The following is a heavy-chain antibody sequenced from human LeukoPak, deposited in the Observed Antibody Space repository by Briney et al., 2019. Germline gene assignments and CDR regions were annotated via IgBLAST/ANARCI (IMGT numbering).Heavy chain of an antibody. D-gene: IGHD1-26*01. Sequence: GGSLRLSCAASGFTFSSHEMNWVRQAPGEGLEWVSYITSSGSAIYYADSVKGRFTISRDNAKNSLYLQMNSLRADDTALYYCAREVVGATSEFDFWGQGTLVTVSS. CDR1: GFTFSSHE. CDR3: AREVVGATSEFDF. CDR2: ITSSGSAI. V-gene: IGHV3-48*03. J-gene: IGHJ4*02.